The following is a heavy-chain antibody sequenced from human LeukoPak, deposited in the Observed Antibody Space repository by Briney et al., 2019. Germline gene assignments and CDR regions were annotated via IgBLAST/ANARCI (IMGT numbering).Heavy chain of an antibody. Sequence: ASVKVSCKASGYTFTRFYMHWVRQASGQGLEWMGIINPSGGSTSYTQKFQGRATMTRDTSTTTVYMELSSLRSEDTAVYYCARASDSSGYYAPQHYFDYWGQGTPVTVSS. CDR3: ARASDSSGYYAPQHYFDY. J-gene: IGHJ4*02. CDR1: GYTFTRFY. V-gene: IGHV1-46*03. CDR2: INPSGGST. D-gene: IGHD3-22*01.